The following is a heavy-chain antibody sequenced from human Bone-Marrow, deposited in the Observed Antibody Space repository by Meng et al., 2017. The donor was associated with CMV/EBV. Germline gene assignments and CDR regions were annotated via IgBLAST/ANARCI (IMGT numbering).Heavy chain of an antibody. J-gene: IGHJ3*02. CDR2: ISVYNGYT. CDR3: ARDYCTSCYRGDAFDI. D-gene: IGHD2-2*01. CDR1: GYTFTNYG. Sequence: ASVKVSCKASGYTFTNYGISWVRQAPGQGLEWMGWISVYNGYTNYAQKFQGRVTMTTDTSTSTAYTELRSLRSDDTAVYYCARDYCTSCYRGDAFDIWGQGTMVTVSS. V-gene: IGHV1-18*01.